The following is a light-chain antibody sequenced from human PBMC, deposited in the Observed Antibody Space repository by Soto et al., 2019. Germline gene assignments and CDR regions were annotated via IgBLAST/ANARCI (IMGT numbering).Light chain of an antibody. Sequence: LTQPASVSGSPGQSITISCTGSSSDVGGYNYVSWYQQHPGKAPKLMIYEVSNRPSGISNRFSGSKSGNTASLTLSGLQAEDEADYYCSSYTSSSTLVFGGGTKATVL. V-gene: IGLV2-14*01. CDR1: SSDVGGYNY. CDR2: EVS. CDR3: SSYTSSSTLV. J-gene: IGLJ2*01.